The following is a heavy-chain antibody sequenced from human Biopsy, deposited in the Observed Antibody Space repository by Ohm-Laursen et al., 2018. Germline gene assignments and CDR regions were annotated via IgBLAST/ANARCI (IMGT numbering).Heavy chain of an antibody. J-gene: IGHJ3*02. CDR3: GRREVVITHDAFDT. Sequence: SETLSLTCAVSGGSISSYYWTWIRQPPGKGLEWIGDVYYSGGTNRNPSLKSRVTILVDTSKNQFSLKLNSVTAADTAVYYCGRREVVITHDAFDTWGQGTMVTVSS. CDR2: VYYSGGT. V-gene: IGHV4-59*08. CDR1: GGSISSYY. D-gene: IGHD3-22*01.